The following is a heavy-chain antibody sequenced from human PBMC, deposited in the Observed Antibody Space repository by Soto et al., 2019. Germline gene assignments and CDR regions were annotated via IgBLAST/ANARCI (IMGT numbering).Heavy chain of an antibody. Sequence: EVQLVESGGGLVKPGGSLRLSCAASGFTFSNAWMSWVRQAPGKGLEWVGRIKSKTDGGTTDYAAPVKGRFTISRDDSKNTLYLQMNSLRTEDTAVYYCTTRPSLGGWNDAHFDYWGQGTLVTVSS. CDR3: TTRPSLGGWNDAHFDY. V-gene: IGHV3-15*01. J-gene: IGHJ4*02. CDR1: GFTFSNAW. D-gene: IGHD1-1*01. CDR2: IKSKTDGGTT.